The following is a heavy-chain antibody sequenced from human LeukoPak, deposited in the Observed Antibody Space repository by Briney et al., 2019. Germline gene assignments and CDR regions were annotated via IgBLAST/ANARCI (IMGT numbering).Heavy chain of an antibody. D-gene: IGHD6-13*01. CDR1: GGSFSGYY. CDR3: ARGGPKAAAIMEQQLAPFDY. Sequence: SETLSLTCAVYGGSFSGYYWSWIRQPPGKGLEWIGEINHSGSTNYNPSLKSRVTISVDTSTNQFSLKLSSVTAADTAVYYCARGGPKAAAIMEQQLAPFDYWGQGTLVTVSS. CDR2: INHSGST. J-gene: IGHJ4*02. V-gene: IGHV4-34*01.